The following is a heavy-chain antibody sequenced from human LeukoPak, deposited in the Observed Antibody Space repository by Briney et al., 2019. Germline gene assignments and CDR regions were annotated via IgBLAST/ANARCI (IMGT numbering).Heavy chain of an antibody. CDR2: VNAGDGNT. J-gene: IGHJ4*02. CDR3: ARAPSSGWYYDY. Sequence: PRASVKVSCKASGYTFTNYAMHWVRQAPGQRLEWMGWVNAGDGNTKYSQKFQGRVTITRDTSASTAYMELSSLRSEDTAVFYCARAPSSGWYYDYWGQGTLVTVSS. V-gene: IGHV1-3*01. D-gene: IGHD6-19*01. CDR1: GYTFTNYA.